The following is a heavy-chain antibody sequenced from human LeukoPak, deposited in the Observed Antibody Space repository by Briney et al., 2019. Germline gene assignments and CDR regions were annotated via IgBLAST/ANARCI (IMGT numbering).Heavy chain of an antibody. V-gene: IGHV4-39*01. CDR2: IYYSGST. Sequence: SETLSLTCTVSGGSISSSSYYWGWIRQPPGKGLEWIGSIYYSGSTYYNPSLKSRVTISVDTSKHQFSLKLSSVTAADTAVYYCAAPYYYGSGSYREYGMDVWGQGTTVTVSS. D-gene: IGHD3-10*01. CDR3: AAPYYYGSGSYREYGMDV. CDR1: GGSISSSSYY. J-gene: IGHJ6*02.